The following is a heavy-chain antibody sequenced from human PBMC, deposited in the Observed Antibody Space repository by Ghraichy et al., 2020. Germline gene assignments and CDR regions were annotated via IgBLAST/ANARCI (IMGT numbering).Heavy chain of an antibody. V-gene: IGHV4-59*08. CDR1: GGSISSYY. D-gene: IGHD3-22*01. Sequence: SETLSLTCTVSGGSISSYYWSWIRQPPGKGLEWIGYIYYSGSTNYNPSLKSRVTISVDTSKNQFSLKLSSVTAADTAVYYCARSSQYYYDSSLMGAFDIWGQGTMVTVSS. CDR3: ARSSQYYYDSSLMGAFDI. J-gene: IGHJ3*02. CDR2: IYYSGST.